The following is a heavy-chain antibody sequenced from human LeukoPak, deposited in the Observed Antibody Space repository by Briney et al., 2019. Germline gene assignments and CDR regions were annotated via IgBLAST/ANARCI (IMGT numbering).Heavy chain of an antibody. CDR3: ARGRWRYCSGSTCYDAFDV. CDR2: IGSAGDT. V-gene: IGHV3-13*04. D-gene: IGHD2-15*01. CDR1: GFTFSSYD. Sequence: GGSLRLSCAASGFTFSSYDMHWVRQAPGKGLEWVSGIGSAGDTYYPGSVKGRFTISRENAKNSLYLQMNSLRAGDTAVYYCARGRWRYCSGSTCYDAFDVWGQGTLVTVSS. J-gene: IGHJ3*01.